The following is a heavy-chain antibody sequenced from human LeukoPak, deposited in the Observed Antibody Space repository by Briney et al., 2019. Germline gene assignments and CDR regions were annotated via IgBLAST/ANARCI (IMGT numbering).Heavy chain of an antibody. V-gene: IGHV5-51*01. CDR1: GYSFSRYW. Sequence: GESLNISCQGSGYSFSRYWIGWVRQMPGKGLEWMGIIYPGDSDARYSPSFQGQVTISVDKSISTAYLQWSSLKASDTAIYYCARPYSSTSIAGAWSYWGQGTLVTVSS. J-gene: IGHJ4*02. CDR2: IYPGDSDA. D-gene: IGHD6-6*01. CDR3: ARPYSSTSIAGAWSY.